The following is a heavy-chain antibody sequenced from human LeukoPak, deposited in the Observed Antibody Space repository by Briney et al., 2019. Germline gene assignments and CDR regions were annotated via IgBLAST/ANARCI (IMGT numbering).Heavy chain of an antibody. D-gene: IGHD5-12*01. CDR2: LYFGGST. CDR1: GASISTYY. Sequence: PSETLSLTCSVSGASISTYYWSWIRQPPGKGLEWIGYLYFGGSTNYNPSLKSRVTISPGTSKNQFSLKLNSVTAADTAVYYCARAGGSWSFDYLGQGTLVTVSS. J-gene: IGHJ4*02. CDR3: ARAGGSWSFDY. V-gene: IGHV4-59*01.